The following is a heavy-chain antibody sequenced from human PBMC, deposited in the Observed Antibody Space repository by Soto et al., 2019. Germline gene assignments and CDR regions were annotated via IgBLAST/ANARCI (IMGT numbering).Heavy chain of an antibody. CDR1: GYTFTGYY. CDR2: INPNSGGT. D-gene: IGHD6-6*01. J-gene: IGHJ4*02. CDR3: ARGGSSSLDY. Sequence: QVQLVQSGAEVKKPGASVKVSCKAPGYTFTGYYMHWVRQAPGQRPEWMGWINPNSGGTTYAQKFQGRVTVTRDTSISTAYMELSSLRSDDTAVYYCARGGSSSLDYWGQGTLVTVSS. V-gene: IGHV1-2*02.